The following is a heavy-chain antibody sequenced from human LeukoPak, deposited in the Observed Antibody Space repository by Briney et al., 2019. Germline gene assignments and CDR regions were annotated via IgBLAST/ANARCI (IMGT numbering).Heavy chain of an antibody. CDR3: ASAYYYGSGSYYSI. CDR1: GGTFSSYA. J-gene: IGHJ1*01. D-gene: IGHD3-10*01. Sequence: GASVKVSCKASGGTFSSYAISWVRQAPGQGLEWMGGIIPIFGTANYAQKFQGRVTITADESTSTAYMELSSLRSEDTAVYYCASAYYYGSGSYYSIWGQGTLVTVSS. V-gene: IGHV1-69*13. CDR2: IIPIFGTA.